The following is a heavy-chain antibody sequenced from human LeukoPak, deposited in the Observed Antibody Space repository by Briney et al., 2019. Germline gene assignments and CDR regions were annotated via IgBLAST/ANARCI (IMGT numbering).Heavy chain of an antibody. D-gene: IGHD3-22*01. CDR2: ISAYNGNT. CDR3: ARAGPRTYYYDSSGYYCDY. Sequence: ASVKVSCKASGYTFTSYGISWVRQAPGQGLEWMGWISAYNGNTNYAQKLQGRVTVTTDTSTSTAYMELRSLRSDDTAVYYCARAGPRTYYYDSSGYYCDYWGQGTLVTVSS. J-gene: IGHJ4*02. V-gene: IGHV1-18*01. CDR1: GYTFTSYG.